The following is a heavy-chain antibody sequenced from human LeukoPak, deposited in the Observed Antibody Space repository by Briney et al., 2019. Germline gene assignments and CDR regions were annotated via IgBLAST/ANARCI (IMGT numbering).Heavy chain of an antibody. D-gene: IGHD3-10*01. J-gene: IGHJ4*02. Sequence: GASVKVSCKASGYTFTSYDINWVRQATGQGLEWMGWMNPNSGGTNYAQKFQGRVTMTRDTSISTAYMELSRLRSDDTAVYYCTRKLARSTFDYWGQGTLVTVSS. CDR3: TRKLARSTFDY. CDR1: GYTFTSYD. CDR2: MNPNSGGT. V-gene: IGHV1-2*02.